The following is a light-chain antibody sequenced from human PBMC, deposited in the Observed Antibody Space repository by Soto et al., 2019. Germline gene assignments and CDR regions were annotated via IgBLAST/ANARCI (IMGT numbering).Light chain of an antibody. V-gene: IGKV1-39*01. J-gene: IGKJ4*01. Sequence: DIQITQAPSSLSASVGDRVTSTSRASQNINNYLNWYQHKPGQAPKVLIYDVFTLQSGVPSRFSGSGSGTFFTLTISSLQPEDFATYYCQQSYTTPLTFGGGTKVDIK. CDR2: DVF. CDR1: QNINNY. CDR3: QQSYTTPLT.